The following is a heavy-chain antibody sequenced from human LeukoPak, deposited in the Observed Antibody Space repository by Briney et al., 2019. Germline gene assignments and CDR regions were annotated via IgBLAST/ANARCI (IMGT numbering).Heavy chain of an antibody. CDR3: ATTRGYYDSSGLDY. CDR1: GYTLTELS. CDR2: FDPEDGET. J-gene: IGHJ4*02. V-gene: IGHV1-24*01. D-gene: IGHD3-22*01. Sequence: ASVKVSCKVSGYTLTELSMHWVRQAPGKGLEWMGGFDPEDGETIYAQKFQGRVTMTEDTSTDTAYMELSSLRSEDTAVYYCATTRGYYDSSGLDYWGQGTLVTVSS.